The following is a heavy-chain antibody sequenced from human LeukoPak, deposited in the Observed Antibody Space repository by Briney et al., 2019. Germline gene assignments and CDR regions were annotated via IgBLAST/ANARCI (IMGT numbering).Heavy chain of an antibody. CDR2: INPNSGGT. Sequence: ASVKVSCKASGYIFSDYYIHWVRQAPGQGLEWMGWINPNSGGTNYAQKFQGRVTMTRDTSISTAYMELSRLRSDDTAVYYCATGGGFPTSSCTSWGQGTLVTVSS. D-gene: IGHD6-13*01. CDR1: GYIFSDYY. CDR3: ATGGGFPTSSCTS. V-gene: IGHV1-2*02. J-gene: IGHJ4*02.